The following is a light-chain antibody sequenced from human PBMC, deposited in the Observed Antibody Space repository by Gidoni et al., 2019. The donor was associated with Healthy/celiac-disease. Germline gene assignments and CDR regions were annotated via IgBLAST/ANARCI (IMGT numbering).Light chain of an antibody. CDR3: QQYGSSPMYT. CDR1: QSISSSY. Sequence: EIVLTQSPGNLSLSPGERATLSCRASQSISSSYLAWYQQKPGQAPRLLIYGASSRATGIPDRFSGSGSGTDFTLTISRLEPEDFAVFYCQQYGSSPMYTFGQGTQLEI. J-gene: IGKJ2*01. CDR2: GAS. V-gene: IGKV3-20*01.